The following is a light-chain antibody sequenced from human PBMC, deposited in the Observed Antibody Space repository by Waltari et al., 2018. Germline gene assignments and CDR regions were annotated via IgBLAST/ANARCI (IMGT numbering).Light chain of an antibody. V-gene: IGKV1-39*01. CDR3: QQSYSSPPIT. CDR2: GAS. CDR1: QSIRTY. J-gene: IGKJ5*01. Sequence: DSQLTQSPPSLSASVGDAVTLTCRASQSIRTYVSWYQQKPGKAPRVLIYGASILETGVPSRFSGSGSGTDFTLTISGLQPEDVATYYCQQSYSSPPITFGQGTRLEIK.